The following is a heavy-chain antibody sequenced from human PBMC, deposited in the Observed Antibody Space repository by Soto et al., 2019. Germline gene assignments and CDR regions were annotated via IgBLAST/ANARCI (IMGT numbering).Heavy chain of an antibody. D-gene: IGHD3-3*01. V-gene: IGHV1-2*02. CDR1: GYTFIDYY. Sequence: QVQVVQSGTEVKKPGASVKVSCKASGYTFIDYYMHWVRQAPGQGLEWMGWINPKSGGTNYAQKFQGRVTMTRDTSISTAYMELTRLRSDDTAIYYCARGGVTIFGVVANWGQGTLVTVSP. CDR3: ARGGVTIFGVVAN. CDR2: INPKSGGT. J-gene: IGHJ4*02.